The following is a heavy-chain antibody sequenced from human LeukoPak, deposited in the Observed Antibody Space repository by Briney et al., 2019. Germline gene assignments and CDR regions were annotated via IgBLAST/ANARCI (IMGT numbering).Heavy chain of an antibody. CDR2: IYPGDSDT. Sequence: GESLQISCKGSGSIFTSYWIGWVRQMPGKGLEWMGIIYPGDSDTRYSPSFQGQVTISADKSISTAYLQWSSLKASDTAMYYCASFGVVAGSDYWGQGTLVTVSS. D-gene: IGHD3-3*01. J-gene: IGHJ4*02. V-gene: IGHV5-51*01. CDR1: GSIFTSYW. CDR3: ASFGVVAGSDY.